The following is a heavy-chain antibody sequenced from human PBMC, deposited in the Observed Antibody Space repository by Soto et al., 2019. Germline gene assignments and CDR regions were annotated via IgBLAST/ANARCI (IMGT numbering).Heavy chain of an antibody. CDR2: VQSKIDGGTI. Sequence: EVHLVESGGGLVKPGGSLRLSCEASGFIFSRAWMTWVRQAPGKGLEWVGRVQSKIDGGTIDVAAPVKGRFSISRDDSKDMMYLQMNGLKAEDSAVYYCTTDSRGDGAWGQGTLVTVSS. V-gene: IGHV3-15*01. CDR1: GFIFSRAW. D-gene: IGHD2-21*02. CDR3: TTDSRGDGA. J-gene: IGHJ4*02.